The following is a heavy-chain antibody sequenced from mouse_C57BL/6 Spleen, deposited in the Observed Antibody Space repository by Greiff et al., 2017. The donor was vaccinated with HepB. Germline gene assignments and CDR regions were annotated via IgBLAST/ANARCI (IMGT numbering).Heavy chain of an antibody. D-gene: IGHD1-1*01. V-gene: IGHV1-64*01. Sequence: QVQLQQPGAELVKPGASVKLSCKASGYTFTSYWIHWVKQRPGQGLEWIGMIHPNSGSTNYNEKFKSKATLTVDKSSSTAYMQLSSLTSEDSAVYYCAREGTTVDYAMDYWGQGTSVTVSS. CDR3: AREGTTVDYAMDY. J-gene: IGHJ4*01. CDR1: GYTFTSYW. CDR2: IHPNSGST.